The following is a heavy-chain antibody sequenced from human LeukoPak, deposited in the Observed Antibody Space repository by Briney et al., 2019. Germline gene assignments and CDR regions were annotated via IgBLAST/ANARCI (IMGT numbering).Heavy chain of an antibody. J-gene: IGHJ5*01. CDR3: ARHGDYVGVDS. D-gene: IGHD4-17*01. Sequence: SETLSLTCTVSGGSISSYYWSWIRQPPGKGLEWIGYIYYSGSTNYNPSLKSRVTISVDTSTNQFSLKLSSVTAADTAMYYCARHGDYVGVDSWGQGTLVTVSS. CDR1: GGSISSYY. CDR2: IYYSGST. V-gene: IGHV4-59*08.